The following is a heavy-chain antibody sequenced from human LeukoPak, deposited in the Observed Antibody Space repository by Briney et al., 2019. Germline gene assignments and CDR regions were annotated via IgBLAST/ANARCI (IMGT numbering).Heavy chain of an antibody. Sequence: PGGSLRLSCAASGFTFSSFSMNWGRQAPGKGPEWVSSITSSSSYIYYAASVPGRFTIPRENAKHSLSLQMDRLKAQATAVYYCARGLCTGGSCYQNYSYYYYMDVWGQGTPVTVSS. CDR2: ITSSSSYI. D-gene: IGHD2-15*01. CDR1: GFTFSSFS. V-gene: IGHV3-21*01. CDR3: ARGLCTGGSCYQNYSYYYYMDV. J-gene: IGHJ6*03.